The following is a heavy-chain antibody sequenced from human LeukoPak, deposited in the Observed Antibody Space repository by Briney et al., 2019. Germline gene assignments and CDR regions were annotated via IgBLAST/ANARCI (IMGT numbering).Heavy chain of an antibody. D-gene: IGHD4-17*01. CDR1: GFTFSSYV. CDR2: ICYDGSNK. V-gene: IGHV3-33*01. J-gene: IGHJ4*02. Sequence: GRPRRLSCAASGFTFSSYVKHVVRQAPGKRLEWVAVICYDGSNKYYADSVKGRFTISRDNSKNTLYLQMNSLRAEDTAVYYCARERFLYGDYSRFALFDYWGQGTLVTVSS. CDR3: ARERFLYGDYSRFALFDY.